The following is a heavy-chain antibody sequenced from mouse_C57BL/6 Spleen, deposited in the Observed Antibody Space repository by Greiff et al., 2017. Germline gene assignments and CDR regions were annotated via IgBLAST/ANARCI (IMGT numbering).Heavy chain of an antibody. CDR1: GYTFTSYW. V-gene: IGHV1-59*01. J-gene: IGHJ4*01. D-gene: IGHD2-4*01. CDR2: IDPSDSYT. Sequence: QVHVKQPGAELVRPGTSVKLSCKASGYTFTSYWMHWVKQRPGQGLEWIGVIDPSDSYTNYNQKFKGKATLTVDTSSSTAYMQLSSLTSEDSAVYDCARRSYDYDRDYAMDYWGQGTSVTVSS. CDR3: ARRSYDYDRDYAMDY.